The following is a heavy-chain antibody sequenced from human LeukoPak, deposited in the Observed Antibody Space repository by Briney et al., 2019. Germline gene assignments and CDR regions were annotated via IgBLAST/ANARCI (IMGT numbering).Heavy chain of an antibody. CDR1: GFTFSSYG. CDR3: AKVEVSVVRGVIDFDY. CDR2: IRYDGSNK. D-gene: IGHD3-10*01. V-gene: IGHV3-30*02. Sequence: GGSLRLSCAASGFTFSSYGMHWVRQAPGKGLEWVAFIRYDGSNKYYADSVKGRFTISGDNSKNTLYLQMNSLRAEDTAVYYCAKVEVSVVRGVIDFDYWGQGTLVTVSS. J-gene: IGHJ4*02.